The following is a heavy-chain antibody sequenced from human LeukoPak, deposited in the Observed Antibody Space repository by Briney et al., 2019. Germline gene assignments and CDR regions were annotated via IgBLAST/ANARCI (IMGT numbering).Heavy chain of an antibody. CDR3: ATHGRFYDSSGFVPDYYMDV. CDR1: GGTFSSYA. D-gene: IGHD3-22*01. J-gene: IGHJ6*03. Sequence: ASVKVSCKASGGTFSSYAISWVRQAPGQGLEWMGGIIPIFGTANYAQKFQGRVTITTDESTSTAYMELSSLRSEDTAVYYCATHGRFYDSSGFVPDYYMDVWGKGTTVTVPS. V-gene: IGHV1-69*05. CDR2: IIPIFGTA.